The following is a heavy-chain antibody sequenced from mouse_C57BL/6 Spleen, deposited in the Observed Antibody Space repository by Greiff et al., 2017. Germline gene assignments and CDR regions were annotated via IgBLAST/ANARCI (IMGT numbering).Heavy chain of an antibody. CDR2: IGPENGDT. CDR3: TTPLDSSGFEFAY. V-gene: IGHV14-4*01. D-gene: IGHD3-2*02. J-gene: IGHJ3*01. Sequence: EVQLQQSGAELVRPGVSVKLSCTASGFNIKDDYMHWVKQRPEQGLEWIGWIGPENGDTEYASKFQGKATITADTTSNTAYLPLSSLTSEDTAVYYCTTPLDSSGFEFAYWGQGTLVTVS. CDR1: GFNIKDDY.